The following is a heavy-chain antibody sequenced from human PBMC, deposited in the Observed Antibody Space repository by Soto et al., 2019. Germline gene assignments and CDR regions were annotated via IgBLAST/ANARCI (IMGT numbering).Heavy chain of an antibody. D-gene: IGHD5-18*01. CDR2: ISYDGSNK. CDR1: GFTFSSYA. Sequence: GGSLRLSCAASGFTFSSYAMHWVRQAPGKGLEWVAVISYDGSNKYYADSVKGRFTISRDNSKNTLYLQMNSLRAEDTAVYYCAREADTAMVKLGYYGMDVWGQGTTVTVSS. J-gene: IGHJ6*02. CDR3: AREADTAMVKLGYYGMDV. V-gene: IGHV3-30-3*01.